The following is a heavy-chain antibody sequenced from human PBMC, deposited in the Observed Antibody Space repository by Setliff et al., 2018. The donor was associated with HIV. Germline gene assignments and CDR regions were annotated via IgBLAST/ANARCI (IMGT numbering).Heavy chain of an antibody. CDR3: ARDRGVRGANDAFNI. D-gene: IGHD3-10*01. CDR2: INTYTANP. Sequence: GASVKVSCKAFGYNFTSYALNWVRQAPGQGLEWMGWINTYTANPMYAQGFTGRFVFSLDTSVRTAYLQISSLKAEDTALYYCARDRGVRGANDAFNIWGQGTTVTVSS. J-gene: IGHJ3*02. CDR1: GYNFTSYA. V-gene: IGHV7-4-1*02.